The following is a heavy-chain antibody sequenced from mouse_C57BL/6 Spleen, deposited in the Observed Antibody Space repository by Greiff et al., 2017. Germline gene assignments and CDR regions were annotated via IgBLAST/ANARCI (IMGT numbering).Heavy chain of an antibody. Sequence: QVQLQQPGAELVKPGASVKLSCKASGYTFTSYWMHWVKQRPGQGLEWIGMIHPTSGSTNYNEKFKSKATLTVDTSSSTAYMQLSSLTSEDSAVYYCARVGDYCSSPWYMDVWGTGTAVTVSS. J-gene: IGHJ1*03. CDR3: ARVGDYCSSPWYMDV. V-gene: IGHV1-64*01. CDR1: GYTFTSYW. CDR2: IHPTSGST. D-gene: IGHD1-1*01.